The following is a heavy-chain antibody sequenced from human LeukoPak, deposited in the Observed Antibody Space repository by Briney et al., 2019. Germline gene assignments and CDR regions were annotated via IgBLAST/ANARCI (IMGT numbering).Heavy chain of an antibody. Sequence: SETLSLTCTVSGGSISIYYWSWIRQPPGKGLECIGYIYYSGNTNYNPSLKSRVTISVDPSKNQFSLKLSSVTAADTAVYCCARLTLFSDSSGYYYPAFDYWGQGTLVTVSS. J-gene: IGHJ4*02. CDR2: IYYSGNT. D-gene: IGHD3-22*01. CDR3: ARLTLFSDSSGYYYPAFDY. CDR1: GGSISIYY. V-gene: IGHV4-59*01.